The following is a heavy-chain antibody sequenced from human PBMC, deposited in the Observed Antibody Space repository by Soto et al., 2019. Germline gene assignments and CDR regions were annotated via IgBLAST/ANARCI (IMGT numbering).Heavy chain of an antibody. J-gene: IGHJ6*02. CDR3: ARAYGDLDV. V-gene: IGHV1-8*01. Sequence: QVQLVQSGAEVKKPGASVKVSCKASGYTFSSYDINWVRQATGQGLEWMGWKNPKSGYTGYAQKFQGRVTMTRDTSISTAYMEVSSLRSEDTAIYYCARAYGDLDVWGQGTTVTVSS. CDR1: GYTFSSYD. CDR2: KNPKSGYT. D-gene: IGHD2-21*01.